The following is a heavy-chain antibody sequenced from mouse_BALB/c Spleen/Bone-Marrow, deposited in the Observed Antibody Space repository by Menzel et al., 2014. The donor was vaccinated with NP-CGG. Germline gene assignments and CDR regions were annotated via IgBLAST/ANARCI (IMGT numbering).Heavy chain of an antibody. Sequence: VQGVESGAELVKPGASVKLSCKASGYTFTSYWMHWVNQRPGQGLEWIGEIIPSNGRTNYNEKFKSKATLTVDKSSNTAYMQLSGLTSEDSAVYYCARWLLQYFDVWGAGTTVTVSS. V-gene: IGHV1S81*02. J-gene: IGHJ1*01. CDR3: ARWLLQYFDV. CDR2: IIPSNGRT. D-gene: IGHD2-3*01. CDR1: GYTFTSYW.